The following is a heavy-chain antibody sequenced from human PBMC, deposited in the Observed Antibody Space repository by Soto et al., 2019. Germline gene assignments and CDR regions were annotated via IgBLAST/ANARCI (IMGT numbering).Heavy chain of an antibody. J-gene: IGHJ4*02. CDR1: GFRFNTYE. CDR2: ISTSGSTI. Sequence: GGSLRLSCAASGFRFNTYEMNWVRQAPGKVLEWVSYISTSGSTIYYADSVKDRFTISRDNGKNSLYLQMNSLRDDDTAVYYCAYGGSCDYWGQGTQVTVSS. CDR3: AYGGSCDY. D-gene: IGHD1-26*01. V-gene: IGHV3-48*03.